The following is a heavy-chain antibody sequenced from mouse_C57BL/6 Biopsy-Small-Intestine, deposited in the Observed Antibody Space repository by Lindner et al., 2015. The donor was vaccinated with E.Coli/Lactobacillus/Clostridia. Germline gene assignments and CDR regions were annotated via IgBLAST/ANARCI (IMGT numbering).Heavy chain of an antibody. J-gene: IGHJ3*01. CDR2: IRTKSSNYAT. V-gene: IGHV10-3*01. D-gene: IGHD2-1*01. CDR1: GFSFNTYA. CDR3: VREGYGHYEWFAY. Sequence: VQLQESVRIVQPKGSLKLSCAASGFSFNTYAMHWVRQAPGKGLEWVARIRTKSSNYATYYAASVKDTFTISRDDSQNILYLQMNNLKTEDTAMYYCVREGYGHYEWFAYWGQGTLVTVSA.